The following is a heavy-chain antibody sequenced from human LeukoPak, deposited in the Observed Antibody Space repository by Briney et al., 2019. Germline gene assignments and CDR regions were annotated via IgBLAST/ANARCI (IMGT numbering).Heavy chain of an antibody. J-gene: IGHJ4*02. CDR2: IYYSGST. Sequence: SETLSLXCTVSGGSISSSSYYWGWIRQPPGKGLEWIGSIYYSGSTYYNPSLKSRVTISVDTSKNQFSLKLSSVTAADTAVYYCARHPARYYGSGSFDYWGQGTLVTVSS. CDR3: ARHPARYYGSGSFDY. CDR1: GGSISSSSYY. D-gene: IGHD3-10*01. V-gene: IGHV4-39*01.